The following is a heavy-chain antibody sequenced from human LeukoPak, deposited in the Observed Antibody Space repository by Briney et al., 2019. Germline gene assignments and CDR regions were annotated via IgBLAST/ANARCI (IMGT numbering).Heavy chain of an antibody. CDR3: ARASIAAAGPHDVYDI. CDR2: IRSDGSET. J-gene: IGHJ3*02. V-gene: IGHV3-64*01. CDR1: GFTFSSHA. Sequence: GGSLRLSCAASGFTFSSHAMHWVRQAPGKGLEYVSAIRSDGSETWYRNSVKGRFTISRDNSKKMLYLQMGSLRVEDMAVYYCARASIAAAGPHDVYDIWGRETMVTVSS. D-gene: IGHD6-13*01.